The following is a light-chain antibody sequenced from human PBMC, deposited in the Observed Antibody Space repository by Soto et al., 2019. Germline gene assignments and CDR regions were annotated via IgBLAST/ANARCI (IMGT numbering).Light chain of an antibody. Sequence: IQMTQSPSSLSASVGDRVTITCRASQSISSWLAWYQQKPGKAPKLLIYDASSLDSGVPSRFSGSGSGTEFTLTISSLQPDDFATYYCQQYNSYSQTFGQGTKVDI. J-gene: IGKJ1*01. V-gene: IGKV1-5*01. CDR3: QQYNSYSQT. CDR1: QSISSW. CDR2: DAS.